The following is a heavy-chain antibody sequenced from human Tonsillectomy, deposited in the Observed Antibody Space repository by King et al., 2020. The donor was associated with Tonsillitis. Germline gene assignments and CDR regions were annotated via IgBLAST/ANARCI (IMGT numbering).Heavy chain of an antibody. D-gene: IGHD4-17*01. J-gene: IGHJ3*02. CDR2: IKSKTDGGTT. Sequence: VQLVESGGGLVKPGGSLRLSCAASGFTFSNAWMSWVRQAPGKGLEWVGRIKSKTDGGTTDYAAPVKGRFTIPRDDSKNTMYLHMNSLKTADTAVYYCTTHYGGAFDIWGQGTMVTVSS. CDR1: GFTFSNAW. CDR3: TTHYGGAFDI. V-gene: IGHV3-15*01.